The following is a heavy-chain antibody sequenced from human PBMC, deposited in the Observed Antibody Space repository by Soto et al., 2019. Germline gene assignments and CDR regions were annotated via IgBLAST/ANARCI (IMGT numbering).Heavy chain of an antibody. Sequence: GGSLRLSCAASGFTFSSYAMSWVRQAPGKGLEWVSAISGSGGSTYYADSVKGRFTISRDNSKNTLYLQMNSLRAEDTAVYYCAKDNPDFGVVIIGYMDVWGKGTTVTVSS. J-gene: IGHJ6*03. CDR2: ISGSGGST. CDR1: GFTFSSYA. D-gene: IGHD3-3*01. V-gene: IGHV3-23*01. CDR3: AKDNPDFGVVIIGYMDV.